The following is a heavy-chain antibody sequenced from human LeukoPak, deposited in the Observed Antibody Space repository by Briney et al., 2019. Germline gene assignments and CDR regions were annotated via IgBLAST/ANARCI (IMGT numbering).Heavy chain of an antibody. Sequence: SETLSLTCTVSGGSISSYYWSWIRQPPGKGLEWIGYIYYSGSTNYNPSLKSRVTMSVDTSKNQFSLKLSSVTAADTAVYYCARSATIKDYYYMDVWGKGTTVTISS. D-gene: IGHD5-24*01. CDR1: GGSISSYY. V-gene: IGHV4-59*12. J-gene: IGHJ6*03. CDR3: ARSATIKDYYYMDV. CDR2: IYYSGST.